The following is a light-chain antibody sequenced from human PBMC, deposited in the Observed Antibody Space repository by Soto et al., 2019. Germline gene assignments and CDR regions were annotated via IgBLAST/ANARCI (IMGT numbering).Light chain of an antibody. CDR2: RNN. Sequence: QSVLTQPPSASGTPGQRVTISCSGSSSNIGSNFVYWYQQFPGTAPKLLIYRNNQRPSGVPDRFSGSKSGTSASLAISGLHSDDEADYYCAAWDDSLNGLLFGGGTKLTVL. CDR1: SSNIGSNF. J-gene: IGLJ3*02. V-gene: IGLV1-44*01. CDR3: AAWDDSLNGLL.